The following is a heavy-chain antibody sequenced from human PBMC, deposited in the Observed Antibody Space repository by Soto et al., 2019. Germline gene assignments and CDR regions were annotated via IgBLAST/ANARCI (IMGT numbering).Heavy chain of an antibody. CDR3: AKDLSPSSRDDYYGMDV. D-gene: IGHD6-13*01. V-gene: IGHV3-30*18. J-gene: IGHJ6*02. CDR2: ISYDGSNK. Sequence: QVQLLESGGGVVQPGRSLRLSCAASGFTFSSYGMHWVRQAPGKGLEWVAVISYDGSNKYYADSVKGRFTISRDNSKNTLYLQMNSLRAEDRAVYYCAKDLSPSSRDDYYGMDVWGQGTTVTVSS. CDR1: GFTFSSYG.